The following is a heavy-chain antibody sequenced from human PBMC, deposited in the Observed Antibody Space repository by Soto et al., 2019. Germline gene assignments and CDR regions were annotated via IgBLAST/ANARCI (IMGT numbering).Heavy chain of an antibody. CDR3: ARDPRAGFPGSGWYGGCCGLDY. J-gene: IGHJ4*02. D-gene: IGHD6-19*01. V-gene: IGHV3-30-3*01. CDR1: GFTFSSYA. Sequence: QVQLVESGGGVVQPGRSLRLSCAASGFTFSSYAMHWVRQAPGKGLEWVAVISYDGSNKYYADSVKGRFTISRDNSKNTLYLQMNSLRAEDTAVYYCARDPRAGFPGSGWYGGCCGLDYWGQGTLVTVSS. CDR2: ISYDGSNK.